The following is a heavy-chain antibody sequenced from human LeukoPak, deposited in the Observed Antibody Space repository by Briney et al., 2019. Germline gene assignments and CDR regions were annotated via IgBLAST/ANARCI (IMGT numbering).Heavy chain of an antibody. CDR3: SKEDNSGWYDY. Sequence: SLRLSCAASGFTFSSYSMNWVRQAPGKGLEWVASLTWSSGREAYVDSVKGRFTVSRDNDRKTLYLQMSSLRPEDTAFYYCSKEDNSGWYDYWGQGTLVTVS. CDR2: LTWSSGRE. D-gene: IGHD6-19*01. CDR1: GFTFSSYS. V-gene: IGHV3-9*01. J-gene: IGHJ4*02.